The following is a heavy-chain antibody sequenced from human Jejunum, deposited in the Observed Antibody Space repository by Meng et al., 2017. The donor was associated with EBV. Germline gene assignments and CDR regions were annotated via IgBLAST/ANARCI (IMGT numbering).Heavy chain of an antibody. V-gene: IGHV1-2*06. CDR1: GSIFTDYY. Sequence: QVSLVQSGGGVKKPGALVKVSCKASGSIFTDYYTDWVRQAPGQGLEWVGRMNSNSGSTNYAQKFQGRVTMTRDTSISTAYMDLSGLRSDDTAVYYCARATLSGYHDRFFDYWGQGTLVTVSS. CDR2: MNSNSGST. CDR3: ARATLSGYHDRFFDY. J-gene: IGHJ4*02. D-gene: IGHD3-9*01.